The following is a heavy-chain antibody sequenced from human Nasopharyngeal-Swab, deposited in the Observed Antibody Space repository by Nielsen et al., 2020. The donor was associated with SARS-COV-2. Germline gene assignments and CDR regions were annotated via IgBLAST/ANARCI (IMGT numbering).Heavy chain of an antibody. D-gene: IGHD2-21*02. CDR3: AVTWDY. CDR2: ISAYNGNT. J-gene: IGHJ4*02. V-gene: IGHV1-18*01. Sequence: ASVKVSCKASGYTFTSYGISWVRQAPGQGLEWMGWISAYNGNTNYAQKLQGRVTMTTDTSTNTAYMGLRSLKSDDTAVYYCAVTWDYWGQGTLVTVSS. CDR1: GYTFTSYG.